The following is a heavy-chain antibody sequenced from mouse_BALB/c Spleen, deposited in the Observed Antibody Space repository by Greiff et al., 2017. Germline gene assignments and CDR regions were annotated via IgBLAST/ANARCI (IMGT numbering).Heavy chain of an antibody. CDR3: AREYGNWFAY. Sequence: VQLQQSGPELVKPGASVKISCKASGYTFTDYNMHWVKQSHGKSLEWIGYIYPYNGGTGYNQKFKSKATLTVDNSSSTAYMELRSLTSEDSAVYYCAREYGNWFAYWGQGTLVTVSA. J-gene: IGHJ3*01. CDR1: GYTFTDYN. CDR2: IYPYNGGT. V-gene: IGHV1S29*02. D-gene: IGHD2-10*02.